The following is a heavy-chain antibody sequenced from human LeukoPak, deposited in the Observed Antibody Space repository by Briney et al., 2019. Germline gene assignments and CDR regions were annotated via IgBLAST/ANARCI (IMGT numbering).Heavy chain of an antibody. V-gene: IGHV4-39*01. J-gene: IGHJ4*02. CDR2: IFYSGRT. CDR3: ARLGQFCGGDCYPPSFDY. D-gene: IGHD2-21*02. CDR1: GDSISRSSYY. Sequence: SETLSLTCTVSGDSISRSSYYWGWIRRPPGTGLEWIGSIFYSGRTYYNPTLKSQVTISVDTSKNQISLKLSSVTAADTAVYYCARLGQFCGGDCYPPSFDYWGQGTLVTVSS.